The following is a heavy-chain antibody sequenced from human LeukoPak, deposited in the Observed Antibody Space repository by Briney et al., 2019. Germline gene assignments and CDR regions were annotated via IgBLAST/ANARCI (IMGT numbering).Heavy chain of an antibody. D-gene: IGHD3-10*01. Sequence: SSVKVSCKASGGTFSSYAISWVRQAPGHGLEWMGRIIPIFGTANYAQKFHGRVTITTDESTSTAYMELSSLRSEDTAVYYCARTTMVRGVMLPYYYYYYMDVWGKGTTVTVSS. CDR2: IIPIFGTA. V-gene: IGHV1-69*05. CDR3: ARTTMVRGVMLPYYYYYYMDV. CDR1: GGTFSSYA. J-gene: IGHJ6*03.